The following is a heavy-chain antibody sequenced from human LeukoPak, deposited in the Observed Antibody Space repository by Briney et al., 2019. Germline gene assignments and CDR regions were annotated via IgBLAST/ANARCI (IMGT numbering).Heavy chain of an antibody. D-gene: IGHD6-19*01. CDR1: GFTFNTYW. J-gene: IGHJ4*02. V-gene: IGHV3-7*01. Sequence: GGSLRLSCAASGFTFNTYWMSWVRQAPGKGLEWVAGIKQDGSEKYYVDSVKGRFTISRDNAKNSLYLQMNSLRAEDTAVYYCARCRWGVAATGGDYWGQGTLVTVSS. CDR3: ARCRWGVAATGGDY. CDR2: IKQDGSEK.